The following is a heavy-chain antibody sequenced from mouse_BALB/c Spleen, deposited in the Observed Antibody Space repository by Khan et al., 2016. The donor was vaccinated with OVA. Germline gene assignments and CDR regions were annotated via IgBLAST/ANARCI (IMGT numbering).Heavy chain of an antibody. CDR3: ARSPYGNFAY. D-gene: IGHD2-1*01. V-gene: IGHV5-9-1*01. CDR2: ISSDGDYT. Sequence: EVELVESGGGLVKPGGSLKLSCAASGFTFSTYAMSWVSQTPEKRLEWVATISSDGDYTYYPDNVTGRFTISRDTAKNTLYLQMSSLRSEDTAMYYCARSPYGNFAYWGQGTLVTVSA. CDR1: GFTFSTYA. J-gene: IGHJ3*01.